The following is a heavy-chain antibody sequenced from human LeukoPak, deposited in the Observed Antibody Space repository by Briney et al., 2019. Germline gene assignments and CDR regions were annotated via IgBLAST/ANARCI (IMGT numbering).Heavy chain of an antibody. J-gene: IGHJ4*02. V-gene: IGHV3-30*18. CDR2: IAYDGGND. CDR1: GFTFSTYG. CDR3: AKETILATIHRGFDY. Sequence: PGRSLRLSCAASGFTFSTYGMHWVRQAPGKEPEWVAVIAYDGGNDYYAYSVKGRFTISRDNSKSTLFLQMNSLRIEDTAVYYCAKETILATIHRGFDYWGQGALVTVTS. D-gene: IGHD5-12*01.